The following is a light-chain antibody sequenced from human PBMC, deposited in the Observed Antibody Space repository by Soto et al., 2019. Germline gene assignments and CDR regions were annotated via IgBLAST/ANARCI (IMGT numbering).Light chain of an antibody. V-gene: IGLV3-1*01. CDR1: KLGDKY. Sequence: SSELTQPPSVSVSPGQTASITCSGDKLGDKYACWYQQKPGQSPVLVIYQDSKRPSGIPERFSGSNSGNTATLTISGTQAMDEADYYCQACDSSTVVFGGGTKVTVL. J-gene: IGLJ2*01. CDR2: QDS. CDR3: QACDSSTVV.